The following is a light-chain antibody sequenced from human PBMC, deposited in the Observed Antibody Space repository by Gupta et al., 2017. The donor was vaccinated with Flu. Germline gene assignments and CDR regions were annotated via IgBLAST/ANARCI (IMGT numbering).Light chain of an antibody. CDR1: SANIGAGYY. V-gene: IGLV1-40*01. CDR2: ANN. J-gene: IGLJ1*01. Sequence: QSVLTQPPSVSRAPGQRVTIACTGGSANIGAGYYVQWYPQRPGTAPKLLIYANNDRPAGVPDRFSGSKSDISASLAITGLQAGDEADYYCQSYDSSLSAYVFGTGTKVTVL. CDR3: QSYDSSLSAYV.